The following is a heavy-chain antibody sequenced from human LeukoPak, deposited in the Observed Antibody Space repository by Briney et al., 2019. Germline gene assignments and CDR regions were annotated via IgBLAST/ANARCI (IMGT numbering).Heavy chain of an antibody. V-gene: IGHV1-18*01. J-gene: IGHJ4*02. D-gene: IGHD3-10*01. CDR3: ARDRGSGSYYFDY. CDR1: GYSFVGYG. CDR2: FNPENGNT. Sequence: ASVKVSCKASGYSFVGYGITWVRQAPGQGLEWMGWFNPENGNTNYAQKVQGRVTMTADTSTSTSYMELRSLRSDDTAVYYCARDRGSGSYYFDYWGQGTLVTVSS.